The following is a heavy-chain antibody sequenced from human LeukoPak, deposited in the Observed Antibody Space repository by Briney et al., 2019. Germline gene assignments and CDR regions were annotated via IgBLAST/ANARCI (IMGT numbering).Heavy chain of an antibody. CDR3: ARDTPWGYFD. D-gene: IGHD3-9*01. CDR1: GGSIRSGGYY. V-gene: IGHV4-31*03. Sequence: SETLSLTCTVSGGSIRSGGYYWSCIRQHPGKGLERIGYIYYSGNTYYNPSLKSRVTISVDTSKNQFSLKLSSVTAADTAVYYCARDTPWGYFDWGQGTLVTVSS. CDR2: IYYSGNT. J-gene: IGHJ4*02.